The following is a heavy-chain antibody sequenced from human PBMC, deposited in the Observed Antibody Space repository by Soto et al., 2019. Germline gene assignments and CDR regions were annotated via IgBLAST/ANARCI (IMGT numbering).Heavy chain of an antibody. CDR2: ISGDDGSG. CDR3: VKEARCWKAPGSFYL. D-gene: IGHD1-1*01. Sequence: QPGGSLRLSCVASGVTFTTNAMDWVRQAPGKGLEWVSFISGDDGSGNYADSVKGRFTISRDNSKNTLYLQMNSLRAEDTAIYYCVKEARCWKAPGSFYLWGRGTMVTVSS. V-gene: IGHV3-23*01. J-gene: IGHJ3*01. CDR1: GVTFTTNA.